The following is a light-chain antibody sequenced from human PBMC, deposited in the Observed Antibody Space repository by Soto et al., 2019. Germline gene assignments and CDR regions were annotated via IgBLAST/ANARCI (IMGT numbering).Light chain of an antibody. Sequence: EIVMTQSPATLSVSPGERATLSCRASQSVSSTLAWYQQKPGQAPRLLIYGASSRATGIPDRFSGSGSGTDFTLTISRLEPGDFAVYYCQQHGTSPITFGQGTRLEIK. CDR1: QSVSST. CDR3: QQHGTSPIT. J-gene: IGKJ5*01. V-gene: IGKV3-20*01. CDR2: GAS.